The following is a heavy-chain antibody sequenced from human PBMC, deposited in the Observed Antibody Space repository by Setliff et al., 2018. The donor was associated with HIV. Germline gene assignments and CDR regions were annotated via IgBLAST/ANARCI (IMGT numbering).Heavy chain of an antibody. CDR1: GDTFNTYS. D-gene: IGHD6-13*01. J-gene: IGHJ4*02. V-gene: IGHV1-69*13. CDR2: IIPMLRAT. Sequence: SVKVSCKTSGDTFNTYSISWVRQAPGQGLEWMGGIIPMLRATKYAQRFQGRVTITADESTSTAYMELRNLRSDDTALYFCAREHSTTWPYFDFWGQGTLVTVSS. CDR3: AREHSTTWPYFDF.